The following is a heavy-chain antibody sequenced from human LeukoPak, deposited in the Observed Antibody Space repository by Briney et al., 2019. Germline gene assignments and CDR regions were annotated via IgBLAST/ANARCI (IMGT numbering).Heavy chain of an antibody. J-gene: IGHJ4*02. D-gene: IGHD6-13*01. V-gene: IGHV4-38-2*01. CDR2: IYHSGDT. Sequence: SETLSLTCAVYGGSFSGYYWGWIRQPPGKGLEWIGSIYHSGDTSYNPSLKSRVTTSVDTSKNQFSLILSSVTAADTAVYFCARSFSSSSPFEYWGQGSLVTVSS. CDR1: GGSFSGYY. CDR3: ARSFSSSSPFEY.